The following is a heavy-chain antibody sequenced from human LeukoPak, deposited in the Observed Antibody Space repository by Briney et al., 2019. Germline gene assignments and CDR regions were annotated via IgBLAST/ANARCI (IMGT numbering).Heavy chain of an antibody. CDR1: GFIFSNHG. J-gene: IGHJ4*02. D-gene: IGHD5-18*01. V-gene: IGHV3-23*01. CDR2: INGNGVNT. Sequence: GGSLRLSCTASGFIFSNHGMSWVRQAPGKGLEWVATINGNGVNTYYADSVKGRFTISRDNSKNTLYLQMSSLRAEDSAIYHCAKAYWDTAMNPSDYWGQGTLVTVSS. CDR3: AKAYWDTAMNPSDY.